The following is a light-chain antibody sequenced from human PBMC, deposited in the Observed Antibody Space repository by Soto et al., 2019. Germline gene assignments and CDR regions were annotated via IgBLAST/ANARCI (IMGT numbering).Light chain of an antibody. Sequence: IVLTQSPGTLSLSPGERATISCRASQRVSSSYLAWYQQKPGQAPRLIIYEASSRATGIPGKFRDSGSGTDFTLSIGRLEPEDVSVYDFQQYESSPYTFGQRTQLEIK. CDR3: QQYESSPYT. CDR2: EAS. CDR1: QRVSSSY. J-gene: IGKJ2*01. V-gene: IGKV3-20*01.